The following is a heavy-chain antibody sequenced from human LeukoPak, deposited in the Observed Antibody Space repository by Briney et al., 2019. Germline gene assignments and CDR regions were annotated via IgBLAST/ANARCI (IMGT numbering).Heavy chain of an antibody. CDR1: GLVFSDNC. D-gene: IGHD2-21*02. J-gene: IGHJ4*02. CDR2: ITGSGSSI. CDR3: PGDPEYGDT. Sequence: TGGSLRLSCEASGLVFSDNCINWIRQAPGKGLEWIAYITGSGSSIYYADSVKGRFSVSRDNARNVVFLQMDSLTVDDSGVYFCPGDPEYGDTWGQGTLVTVSS. V-gene: IGHV3-11*01.